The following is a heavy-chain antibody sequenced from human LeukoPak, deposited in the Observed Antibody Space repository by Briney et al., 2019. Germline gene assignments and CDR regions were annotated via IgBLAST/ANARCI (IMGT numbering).Heavy chain of an antibody. D-gene: IGHD4-17*01. CDR1: GFTVSSNY. CDR2: IYSGGST. V-gene: IGHV3-66*01. CDR3: ARGYDYGEYTYYYYGMDV. J-gene: IGHJ6*02. Sequence: QPGGSLRLSCAASGFTVSSNYMSWARQAPGKGLEWVSVIYSGGSTYYADSVKGRFTISRDNSKNTLYLQMNSLRAEDTAVYYCARGYDYGEYTYYYYGMDVWGQGTTVTVSS.